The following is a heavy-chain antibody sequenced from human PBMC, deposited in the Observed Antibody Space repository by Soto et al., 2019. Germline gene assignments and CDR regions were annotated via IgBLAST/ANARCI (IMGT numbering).Heavy chain of an antibody. CDR2: IGTAGDT. CDR3: ANRDPVEMAPSGAFDY. D-gene: IGHD1-26*01. Sequence: GGSLRLSCAASGFTFSSYDMHWVRQATGKGLEWVSAIGTAGDTYYADSVKGRFTISRDNSKNTVYLQMNSLRAQDTAVYYCANRDPVEMAPSGAFDYWGQGTLVTVS. J-gene: IGHJ4*02. CDR1: GFTFSSYD. V-gene: IGHV3-13*01.